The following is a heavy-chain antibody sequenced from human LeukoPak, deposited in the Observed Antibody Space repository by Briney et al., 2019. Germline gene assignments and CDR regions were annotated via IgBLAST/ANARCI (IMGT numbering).Heavy chain of an antibody. CDR2: IYYSGST. CDR3: ARVAGYCSGNSCPYYFDY. J-gene: IGHJ4*02. Sequence: SETLSLTCTVSGGSINNNYWSWIRQPPGKGLEWIGNIYYSGSTNYNPSLKSRVTISVDTSKNQFSLRLSSVTAADTAVYYCARVAGYCSGNSCPYYFDYWGQGTLVTASS. D-gene: IGHD2-15*01. CDR1: GGSINNNY. V-gene: IGHV4-59*01.